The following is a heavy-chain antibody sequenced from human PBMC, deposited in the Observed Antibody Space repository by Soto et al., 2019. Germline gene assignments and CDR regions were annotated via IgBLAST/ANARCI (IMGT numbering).Heavy chain of an antibody. CDR3: ARIVEVRGAPLGGPSYYFDY. CDR1: GYTFTSYG. D-gene: IGHD3-10*01. V-gene: IGHV1-18*01. J-gene: IGHJ4*02. CDR2: ISAYNGNT. Sequence: AASVKVSCKASGYTFTSYGISWVRQAPGQGLEWMGWISAYNGNTNYAQKLQGRVTMTTDTSTSTAYMELRSLRSDDTAVYYCARIVEVRGAPLGGPSYYFDYWGQGTLVTVSS.